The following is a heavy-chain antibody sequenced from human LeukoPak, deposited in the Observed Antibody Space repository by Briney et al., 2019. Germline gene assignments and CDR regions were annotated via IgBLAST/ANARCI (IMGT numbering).Heavy chain of an antibody. Sequence: GGSLRLSCAASGFTVSSNYMSWVRQAPGKGLEWVSLINKDGDATYYADSVKGRFTISRDNSKYSLYLQMNSLRSEDTALYYCATWAFYHSLDAWGQGTTVTVSS. J-gene: IGHJ6*02. CDR1: GFTVSSNY. D-gene: IGHD1-26*01. V-gene: IGHV3-43*02. CDR2: INKDGDAT. CDR3: ATWAFYHSLDA.